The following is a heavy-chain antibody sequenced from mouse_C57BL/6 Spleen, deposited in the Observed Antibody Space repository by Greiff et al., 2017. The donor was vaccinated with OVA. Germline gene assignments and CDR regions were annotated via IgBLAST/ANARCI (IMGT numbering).Heavy chain of an antibody. Sequence: VHVKQSGPELVKPGASVKISCKASGYTFTDYYMNWVKQSHGKSLEWIGDINPNNGGTSYNQKFKGKATLTVDKSSSTAYMELRSLTSEDSAVYYCASYYGSSYWYFDVWGTGTTVTVSS. V-gene: IGHV1-26*01. D-gene: IGHD1-1*01. J-gene: IGHJ1*03. CDR3: ASYYGSSYWYFDV. CDR2: INPNNGGT. CDR1: GYTFTDYY.